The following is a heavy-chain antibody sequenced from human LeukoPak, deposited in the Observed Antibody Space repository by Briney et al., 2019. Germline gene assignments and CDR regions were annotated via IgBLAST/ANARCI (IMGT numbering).Heavy chain of an antibody. D-gene: IGHD4-17*01. V-gene: IGHV1-69*04. CDR2: IIPILGIA. CDR1: GGTFSSYA. Sequence: ASVKVSCKASGGTFSSYAISWVRQAPGQGLEWMGRIIPILGIANYAQKFQGRVTITADKSTSTAYMELSSLRSEDTAVYYCARESGDYLGWFDPWGQGTLVTVSS. J-gene: IGHJ5*02. CDR3: ARESGDYLGWFDP.